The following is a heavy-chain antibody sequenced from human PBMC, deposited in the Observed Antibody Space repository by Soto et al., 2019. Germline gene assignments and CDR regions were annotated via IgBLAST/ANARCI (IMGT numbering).Heavy chain of an antibody. D-gene: IGHD3-16*01. Sequence: SETLSLTCTVSGGSISISSYYWGWIRQPPGKGLEWIGSIYYSGSTYYNPSLKSRVTISVDTSKNQFSLNLNSVTAADTAVYYCARPPTASLDAFEIWGQGTLVTVSS. J-gene: IGHJ4*02. CDR2: IYYSGST. CDR3: ARPPTASLDAFEI. V-gene: IGHV4-39*01. CDR1: GGSISISSYY.